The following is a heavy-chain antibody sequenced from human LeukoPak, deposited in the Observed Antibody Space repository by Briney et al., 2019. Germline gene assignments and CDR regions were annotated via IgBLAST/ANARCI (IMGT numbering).Heavy chain of an antibody. CDR3: TREVDGMSAY. CDR2: IRSKASGGAI. CDR1: GFNFGNYA. V-gene: IGHV3-49*04. J-gene: IGHJ4*02. Sequence: GSLRLSCTASGFNFGNYAVSWVRQAPGKGLEWLGFIRSKASGGAIEYDPSVDGRFTISRDDSKSIAYLQMTSLKTEDTATYFCTREVDGMSAYWGQGTLVTVSS.